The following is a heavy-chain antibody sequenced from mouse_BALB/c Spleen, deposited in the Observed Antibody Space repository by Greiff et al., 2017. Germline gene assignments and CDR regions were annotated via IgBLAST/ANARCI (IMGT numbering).Heavy chain of an antibody. CDR3: ARGYPMDY. J-gene: IGHJ4*01. Sequence: EVKLVESGPGLVKPSQSLSLTCTVTGYSITSDYAWNWIRQFPGNKLEWMGYISYSGSTSYNPSLKSRISITRDTSKNQFFLQLNSVTTEDTATYYCARGYPMDYWGQGTSVTVSS. CDR1: GYSITSDYA. V-gene: IGHV3-2*02. CDR2: ISYSGST.